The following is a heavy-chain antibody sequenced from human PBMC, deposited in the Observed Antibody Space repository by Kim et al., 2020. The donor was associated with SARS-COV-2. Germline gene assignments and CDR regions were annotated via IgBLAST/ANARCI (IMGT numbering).Heavy chain of an antibody. Sequence: GSTYASPSLRSRVTISVDTSKNQFSLKLSSVTAADTAVYYCARERNYFDYWGQGTLVTVSS. J-gene: IGHJ4*02. CDR3: ARERNYFDY. CDR2: GST. V-gene: IGHV4-39*07.